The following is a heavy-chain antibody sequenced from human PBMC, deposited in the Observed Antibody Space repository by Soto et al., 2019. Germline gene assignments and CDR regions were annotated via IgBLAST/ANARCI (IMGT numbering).Heavy chain of an antibody. D-gene: IGHD6-19*01. Sequence: GGSLRLSCAASGFTFSSYGMHWVRQAPGKGLEWVAVISYDGSNKYYADSVKGRFTISRDNSKNTLYLQMNSLRAEDTAVYYCAKDHPVAAPGAFDMWGQGTMVTVSS. CDR2: ISYDGSNK. CDR1: GFTFSSYG. CDR3: AKDHPVAAPGAFDM. J-gene: IGHJ3*02. V-gene: IGHV3-30*18.